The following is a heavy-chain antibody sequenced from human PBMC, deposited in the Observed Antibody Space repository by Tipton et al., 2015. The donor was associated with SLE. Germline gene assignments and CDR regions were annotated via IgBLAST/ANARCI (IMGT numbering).Heavy chain of an antibody. CDR2: IYHSGST. J-gene: IGHJ6*02. D-gene: IGHD5-18*01. Sequence: TLSLTCTVSGYSISSGYYWAWIRQPPGKGLEWIASIYHSGSTFYNLSLKSRVTISADTSKNQLSLRLTSVTAADTAVYYCARISVDTTMAQRVDYGMDVWGQGTTVTVSS. CDR3: ARISVDTTMAQRVDYGMDV. V-gene: IGHV4-38-2*02. CDR1: GYSISSGYY.